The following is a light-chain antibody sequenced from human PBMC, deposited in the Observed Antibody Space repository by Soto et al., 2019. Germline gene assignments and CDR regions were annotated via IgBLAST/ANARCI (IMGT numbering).Light chain of an antibody. CDR1: QAISIY. Sequence: DIQMTQSPSSLSASVGDRVTITCRASQAISIYLAWYQQKPGKVPELLIYAATTLQSGVPSRFSGSVSGTEFTLTISSLQPEDVATYYCQKYNSAPLTFGPGTKVVIK. CDR3: QKYNSAPLT. V-gene: IGKV1-27*01. J-gene: IGKJ3*01. CDR2: AAT.